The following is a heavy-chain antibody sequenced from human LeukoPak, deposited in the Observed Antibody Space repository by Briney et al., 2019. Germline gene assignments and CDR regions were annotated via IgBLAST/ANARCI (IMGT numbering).Heavy chain of an antibody. CDR2: ISSSSSYI. CDR1: GFTVSSSY. J-gene: IGHJ4*02. CDR3: ARGGSSWYWLDY. V-gene: IGHV3-21*01. Sequence: GGSLRLSCTAPGFTVSSSYMSWVRQAPGKGLDWVSSISSSSSYIYYADSVKGRFTISRDNAKNSLYLQMNSLRAEDTAVYYCARGGSSWYWLDYWGQGTLVTVSS. D-gene: IGHD6-13*01.